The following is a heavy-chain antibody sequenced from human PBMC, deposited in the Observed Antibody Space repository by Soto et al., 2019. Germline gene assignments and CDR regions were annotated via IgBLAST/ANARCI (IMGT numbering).Heavy chain of an antibody. Sequence: QVQLVQSGAEEKKPGASVKVSCKASGYTFTSYAMHWVRQAPGQRLEWMGWVNAGNGNTKYSQKLQGRVTITRDTSASTAYMELSSLRYEDTAVYCCARDILFDYWGQGTLVTVSS. CDR3: ARDILFDY. D-gene: IGHD2-15*01. CDR2: VNAGNGNT. V-gene: IGHV1-3*05. CDR1: GYTFTSYA. J-gene: IGHJ4*02.